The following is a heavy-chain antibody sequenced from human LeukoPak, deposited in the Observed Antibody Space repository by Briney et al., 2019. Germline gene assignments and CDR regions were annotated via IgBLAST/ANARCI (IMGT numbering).Heavy chain of an antibody. Sequence: PGGSLRLSCAAAGFTFKSTWMSCVRQAPGGGLEWIGRIRSNADGGTVDYSAAVKGRFTISRDDSKNTLYPKMNSMKAEDTAVYLCLSYADYNYWGQGTLVTVYS. CDR1: GFTFKSTW. J-gene: IGHJ4*02. CDR3: LSYADYNY. CDR2: IRSNADGGTV. D-gene: IGHD3-16*01. V-gene: IGHV3-15*01.